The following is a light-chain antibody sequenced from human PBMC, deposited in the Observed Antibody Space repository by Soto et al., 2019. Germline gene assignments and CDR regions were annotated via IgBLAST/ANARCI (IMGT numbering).Light chain of an antibody. Sequence: DIEMTQSPLSLPVTPGEPASISCRSSQSLLHSNGYSYLDWYLQKPGQSPQLLIYLGSNRASGVPNRFTGSGSGTDFTLRISRVEAEDVWIYYCMQALQTPLTFGGGTKVEIK. CDR1: QSLLHSNGYSY. CDR2: LGS. V-gene: IGKV2-28*01. CDR3: MQALQTPLT. J-gene: IGKJ4*01.